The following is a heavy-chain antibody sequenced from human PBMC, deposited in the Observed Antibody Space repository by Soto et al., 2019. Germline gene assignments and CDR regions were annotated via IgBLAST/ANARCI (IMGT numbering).Heavy chain of an antibody. CDR2: ISYDGSNK. D-gene: IGHD5-18*01. Sequence: PGGSLRLSCAASGFTFSSYGMHRVRQAPGKGLEWVAVISYDGSNKYYADSVKGRFTISRDNSKNTLYLQMNSLRAEDTAVYYCAKASDTAMVMAYFDYWGQGTLVTVSS. CDR1: GFTFSSYG. J-gene: IGHJ4*02. CDR3: AKASDTAMVMAYFDY. V-gene: IGHV3-30*18.